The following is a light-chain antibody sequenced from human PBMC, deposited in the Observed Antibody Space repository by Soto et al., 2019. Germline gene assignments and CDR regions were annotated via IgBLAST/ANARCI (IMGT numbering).Light chain of an antibody. V-gene: IGKV1-9*01. CDR3: QQFNDSQLT. CDR1: QAISSY. Sequence: DIQLTQSPSFLSASVGDRFTITCRASQAISSYLAWYQQKPGKPPKLLIYGASTLQSDVPSRFSGSGSGTEFTLTVSSLQAEDSATYYCQQFNDSQLTFGGGTKVDIK. J-gene: IGKJ4*01. CDR2: GAS.